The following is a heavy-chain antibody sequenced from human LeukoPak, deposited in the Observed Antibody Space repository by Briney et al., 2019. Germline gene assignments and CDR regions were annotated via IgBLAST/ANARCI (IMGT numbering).Heavy chain of an antibody. CDR2: ISSSSSYI. CDR1: GFTFSSYS. J-gene: IGHJ4*02. Sequence: GGSLRLSCAASGFTFSSYSMNWVRQAPGKGLEWVSSISSSSSYIYYADSVKGRFTISRDNAKNSLYLQMNSLRAEDTAVYYCARGVRNCSSTSCYGPFDYWGQGTLVTVSS. V-gene: IGHV3-21*01. D-gene: IGHD2-2*01. CDR3: ARGVRNCSSTSCYGPFDY.